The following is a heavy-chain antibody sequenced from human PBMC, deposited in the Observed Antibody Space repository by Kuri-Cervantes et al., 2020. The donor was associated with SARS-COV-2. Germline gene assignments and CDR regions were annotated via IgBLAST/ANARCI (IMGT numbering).Heavy chain of an antibody. Sequence: SETLSLTCTVSGGSVSSGSYYWSWIRQPPGKGLEWIGYIYYSGSTNYNPSLKSRVSISVDTSQNQFSLKLSSVTAADTAVYYCARRIYSNYYYYMDVWGKGTTVTVSS. V-gene: IGHV4-61*01. CDR3: ARRIYSNYYYYMDV. CDR1: GGSVSSGSYY. CDR2: IYYSGST. J-gene: IGHJ6*03. D-gene: IGHD4-11*01.